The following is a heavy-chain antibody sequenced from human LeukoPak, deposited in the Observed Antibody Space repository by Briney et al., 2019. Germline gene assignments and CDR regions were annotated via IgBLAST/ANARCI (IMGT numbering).Heavy chain of an antibody. J-gene: IGHJ4*02. CDR2: IYYSGST. D-gene: IGHD6-13*01. CDR3: ARSRRGYSSLPTRFDY. CDR1: GGSISSYY. V-gene: IGHV4-59*01. Sequence: SETLSLTCTVSGGSISSYYWSWIRQPPGKGLEWIGYIYYSGSTNYNPSLKSRVTISVDTSKNQFSLKLSSVTAADTAVYYCARSRRGYSSLPTRFDYWGQGTLVTVSS.